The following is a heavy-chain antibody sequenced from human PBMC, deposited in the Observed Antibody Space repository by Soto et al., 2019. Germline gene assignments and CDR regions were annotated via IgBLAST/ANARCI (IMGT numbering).Heavy chain of an antibody. CDR2: ISGSGGST. D-gene: IGHD3-3*01. CDR1: GFTFSSYA. V-gene: IGHV3-23*01. CDR3: AKGRIVLRFLEWLSFDY. J-gene: IGHJ4*02. Sequence: GGSLRLSCAASGFTFSSYAMSWVRQAPGKGLEWVSAISGSGGSTYYADSVKGRFTISRDNSKNTLYLQMNSLRAEDTAVYYCAKGRIVLRFLEWLSFDYWGQGTLVTVSS.